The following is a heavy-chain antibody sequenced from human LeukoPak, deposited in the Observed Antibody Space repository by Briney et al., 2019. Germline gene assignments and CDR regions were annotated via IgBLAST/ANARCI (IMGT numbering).Heavy chain of an antibody. CDR3: ARQKAVVVVAATPDEDYGDYVDYYYYMDV. J-gene: IGHJ6*03. CDR1: GFPFSRYW. CDR2: IKEDGSEK. D-gene: IGHD2-15*01. Sequence: PGGSLRLSSAASGFPFSRYWMSWVRQAPGKGLEWVANIKEDGSEKYYVDSVKGRLTISRDNAKNSLSLQIKSLRAEDTAVYYCARQKAVVVVAATPDEDYGDYVDYYYYMDVWGKGTTVTVSS. V-gene: IGHV3-7*01.